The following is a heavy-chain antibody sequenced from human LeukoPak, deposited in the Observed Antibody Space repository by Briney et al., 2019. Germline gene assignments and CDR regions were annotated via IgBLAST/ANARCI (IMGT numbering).Heavy chain of an antibody. CDR1: GFTFSSSA. CDR2: ITASSGGT. V-gene: IGHV3-23*01. J-gene: IGHJ4*02. Sequence: PGGSLRLSCAASGFTFSSSAMSWVRQAPGKGLEWVSAITASSGGTYYADSVKGRFTISRDNPKKTLYLQMSSLRAEDTVVYYCAKDSVVGATYDYWGQGTLVTVSS. CDR3: AKDSVVGATYDY. D-gene: IGHD1-26*01.